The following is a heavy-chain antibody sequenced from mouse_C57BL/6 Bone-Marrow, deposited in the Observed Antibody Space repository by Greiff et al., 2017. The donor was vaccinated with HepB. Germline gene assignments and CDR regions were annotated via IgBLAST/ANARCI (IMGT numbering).Heavy chain of an antibody. D-gene: IGHD2-4*01. CDR1: GYTFTSYW. J-gene: IGHJ3*01. CDR2: IDPSDSYT. V-gene: IGHV1-69*01. CDR3: VYYDYDSFAY. Sequence: VQLQQPGAELVMPGASVKLSCKASGYTFTSYWMHWVKQRPGQGLEWIGEIDPSDSYTNYNQKFKGKSTLTVDKSSSTAYMQRSSLTSEDSAVYYCVYYDYDSFAYWGQGTLVTVSA.